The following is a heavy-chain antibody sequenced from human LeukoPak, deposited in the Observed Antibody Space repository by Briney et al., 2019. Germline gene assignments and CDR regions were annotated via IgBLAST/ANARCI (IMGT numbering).Heavy chain of an antibody. CDR2: IYYSGST. CDR1: GGSISSYY. J-gene: IGHJ4*02. V-gene: IGHV4-59*01. D-gene: IGHD3-22*01. CDR3: ARVTGYMIEDYFDY. Sequence: SETLSLTCTVSGGSISSYYWSWIRQPPGKGLEWIGYIYYSGSTNYNPSLKSRVTISVDTSKNQFSLRLSSVTAADTAVYYCARVTGYMIEDYFDYWGQGTLVTVAS.